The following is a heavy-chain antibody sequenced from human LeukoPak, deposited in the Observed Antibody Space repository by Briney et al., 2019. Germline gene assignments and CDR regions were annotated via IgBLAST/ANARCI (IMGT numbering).Heavy chain of an antibody. CDR1: GYTFTGYY. J-gene: IGHJ6*02. Sequence: ASVKVSCKASGYTFTGYYMHWVRQAPGQGLEWMGWINPNSGGTNYAQKFQGRVTMTRDTSISTAYMELSRLRSDDTAVYYCASSGSGYTRKGEAYYYYGMDVWGQGTTVTVSS. CDR2: INPNSGGT. CDR3: ASSGSGYTRKGEAYYYYGMDV. V-gene: IGHV1-2*02. D-gene: IGHD3-10*01.